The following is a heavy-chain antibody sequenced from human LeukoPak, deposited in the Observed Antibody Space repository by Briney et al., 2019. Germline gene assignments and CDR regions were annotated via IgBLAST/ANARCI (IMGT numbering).Heavy chain of an antibody. V-gene: IGHV3-11*01. CDR2: IGSSSNTI. Sequence: PGGSLRLSCAASGFTFSHYYMTWIRQAPGKGLEWVSYIGSSSNTIGCADSVKGRFTISRDNAKNSLYLQMNSLRAEDTAVYYCARDVRTDYWGQGTLVTVSS. J-gene: IGHJ4*02. CDR1: GFTFSHYY. CDR3: ARDVRTDY.